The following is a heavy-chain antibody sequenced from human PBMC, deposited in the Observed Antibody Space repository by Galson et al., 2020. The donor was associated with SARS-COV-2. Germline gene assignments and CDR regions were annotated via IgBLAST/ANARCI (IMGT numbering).Heavy chain of an antibody. CDR1: VDTFIAFG. CDR2: INDYNGQT. CDR3: ARVVKWFGVFDS. J-gene: IGHJ4*02. D-gene: IGHD3-10*01. V-gene: IGHV1-18*01. Sequence: ASVKVSCKAPVDTFIAFGFTWVRQAPGQGLEWMGWINDYNGQTNYAERFQGRMTMTTDRTTSTAYMELRSLRSDDTALYYCARVVKWFGVFDSWGQGTLVTVPS.